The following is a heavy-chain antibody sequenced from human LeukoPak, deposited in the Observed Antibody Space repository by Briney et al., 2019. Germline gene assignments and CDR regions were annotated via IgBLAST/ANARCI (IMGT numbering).Heavy chain of an antibody. CDR2: INHSGST. V-gene: IGHV4-34*01. CDR1: GESFSGYY. D-gene: IGHD6-13*01. CDR3: PSLPGWEAAGGGNYYYGMDV. Sequence: SETLSLTCAVYGESFSGYYWSWIRQPPGKGLEWIGQINHSGSTNYNPSLKSRVTISVDTTNNQFSLMLISVTAADTAVYYCPSLPGWEAAGGGNYYYGMDVWGKGTTVTVSS. J-gene: IGHJ6*04.